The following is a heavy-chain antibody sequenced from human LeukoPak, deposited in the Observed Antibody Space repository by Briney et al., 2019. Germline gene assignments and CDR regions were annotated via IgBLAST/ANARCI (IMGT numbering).Heavy chain of an antibody. Sequence: PGGSLRLSCAASGFTVSSNYTSWVRQAPGKGLEWVSVIYSGGSTYYADSVKGRFTISRDNSKNTLYLLMNSLRAEDTAVYYCAREDYGDYYFDYWGQGTLVTVSS. J-gene: IGHJ4*02. CDR2: IYSGGST. CDR1: GFTVSSNY. V-gene: IGHV3-66*02. D-gene: IGHD4-17*01. CDR3: AREDYGDYYFDY.